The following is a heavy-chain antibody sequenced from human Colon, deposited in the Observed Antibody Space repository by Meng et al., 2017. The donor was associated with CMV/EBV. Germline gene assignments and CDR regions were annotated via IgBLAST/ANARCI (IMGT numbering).Heavy chain of an antibody. CDR2: VNSDGTST. V-gene: IGHV3-74*01. J-gene: IGHJ4*02. Sequence: GGSLRPSCAASGFAFSSYAMSWVRQAPGKGLVWVSRVNSDGTSTSSADSVKGRFTISRDNAENTLYLQMNSLRAEDTAVYYCTRGNSHAHDYWGQGTLVTVSS. CDR3: TRGNSHAHDY. D-gene: IGHD4-23*01. CDR1: GFAFSSYA.